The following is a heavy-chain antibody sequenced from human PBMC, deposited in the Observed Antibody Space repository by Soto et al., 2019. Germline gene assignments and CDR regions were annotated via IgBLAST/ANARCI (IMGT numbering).Heavy chain of an antibody. CDR1: VYFISSSNW. V-gene: IGHV4-28*05. Sequence: SETLSRNCAVSVYFISSSNWWGWIRQAPGKGLEWIGYIYYSGSIYYNPSLKSRVTMSVDTSKNQFSLKLSSVTAVDTAVYYCARSERTGWGVPNGFDPWGQGTLVTAS. D-gene: IGHD3-16*01. CDR3: ARSERTGWGVPNGFDP. J-gene: IGHJ5*02. CDR2: IYYSGSI.